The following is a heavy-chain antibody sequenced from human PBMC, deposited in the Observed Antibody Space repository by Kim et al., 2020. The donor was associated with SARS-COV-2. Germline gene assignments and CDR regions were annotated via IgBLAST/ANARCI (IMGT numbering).Heavy chain of an antibody. J-gene: IGHJ4*02. CDR2: IIPIFGTA. Sequence: SVKVSCKASGGTFSSYAISWVRQAPGQGLEWMGGIIPIFGTANYAQKFQGRVTITADESTSTAYMELSSLRSEDTAVYYCARGRDGYNYVAGYFDYWGQGTLVTVSS. D-gene: IGHD5-12*01. CDR1: GGTFSSYA. CDR3: ARGRDGYNYVAGYFDY. V-gene: IGHV1-69*13.